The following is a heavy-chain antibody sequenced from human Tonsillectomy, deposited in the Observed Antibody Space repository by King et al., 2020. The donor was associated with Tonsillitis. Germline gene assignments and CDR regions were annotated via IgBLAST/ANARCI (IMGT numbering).Heavy chain of an antibody. CDR2: TYYRSKWYN. V-gene: IGHV6-1*01. J-gene: IGHJ6*02. CDR1: GDSVSSNSAA. CDR3: ASTPGNYDDYHYGMDV. Sequence: QLQPSGPGLLKPSQTLSLTCAISGDSVSSNSAAWNWIRQSPSRGLEWLGRTYYRSKWYNDYATSVESRITINADTSKNQFSLQLNSVTPEDTAVYYCASTPGNYDDYHYGMDVWGQGTTVTVSS. D-gene: IGHD1-7*01.